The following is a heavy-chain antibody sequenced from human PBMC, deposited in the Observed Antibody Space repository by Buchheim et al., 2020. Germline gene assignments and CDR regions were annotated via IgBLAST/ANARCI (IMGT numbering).Heavy chain of an antibody. Sequence: QVQLQQWGAGLLKPSETLSLTCAVYGGSFSGYYWSWIRQPPGKGLEWIGEINHSGSTNYNPSLKSRVTISVDTSKNQFSLKLSSVTAADTAVYDCARGAYDFWHGMDVWGQGTT. CDR3: ARGAYDFWHGMDV. J-gene: IGHJ6*02. V-gene: IGHV4-34*01. D-gene: IGHD3-3*01. CDR1: GGSFSGYY. CDR2: INHSGST.